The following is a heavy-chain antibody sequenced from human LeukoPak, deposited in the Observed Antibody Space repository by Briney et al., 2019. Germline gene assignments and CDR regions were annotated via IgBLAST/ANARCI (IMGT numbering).Heavy chain of an antibody. CDR2: ISGSGGST. CDR3: AKGTYYYDSSGYLV. Sequence: GGSLRLSCAASGFTFSSYAMSWVRQAPGKGLEWVSAISGSGGSTYYADSVKGRFTISRDNSKNTLYLQMNSLRAEDTAVYYCAKGTYYYDSSGYLVWGQGTMVTVSS. V-gene: IGHV3-23*01. D-gene: IGHD3-22*01. J-gene: IGHJ3*01. CDR1: GFTFSSYA.